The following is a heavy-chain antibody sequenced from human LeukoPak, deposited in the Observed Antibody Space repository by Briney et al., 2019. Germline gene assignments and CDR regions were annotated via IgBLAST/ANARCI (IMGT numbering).Heavy chain of an antibody. CDR2: ISSSSSYT. CDR3: ARDLEYYDSSGYYS. Sequence: GGSLRLSCAASGFTFSDYYMSWIRQALGKGLEWVSYISSSSSYTNYADSVKGRFTISRDNAKNSLYLQMNSLRAEDTAVYYCARDLEYYDSSGYYSWGQGTLVTVSS. CDR1: GFTFSDYY. V-gene: IGHV3-11*06. J-gene: IGHJ4*02. D-gene: IGHD3-22*01.